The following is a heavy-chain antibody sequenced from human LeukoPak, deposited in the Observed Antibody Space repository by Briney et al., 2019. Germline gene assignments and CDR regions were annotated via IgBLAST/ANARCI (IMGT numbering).Heavy chain of an antibody. CDR2: ISSSSSTI. J-gene: IGHJ4*02. V-gene: IGHV3-48*01. Sequence: PGGSLRLSCAASGFTFSSYSMNWVRQAPGKGLEWVSYISSSSSTIYYADSVKGRFTISRVNAKNSLYLQMNSLRAEDTAVYYCARDQYYYDSSGYLPDYWGQGTLVTVSS. D-gene: IGHD3-22*01. CDR1: GFTFSSYS. CDR3: ARDQYYYDSSGYLPDY.